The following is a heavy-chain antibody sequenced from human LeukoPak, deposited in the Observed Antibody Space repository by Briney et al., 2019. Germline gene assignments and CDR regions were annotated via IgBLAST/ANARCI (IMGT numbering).Heavy chain of an antibody. D-gene: IGHD1-26*01. V-gene: IGHV3-21*01. J-gene: IGHJ4*02. CDR2: ISSSSSYI. CDR1: GFTFGSYS. CDR3: ARRPRATTDRYFDY. Sequence: PGGSLRLSCAASGFTFGSYSMNWVRQAPGKGLEWVSSISSSSSYIYYADSVKGRFTISRDNAKNSLYLQMNSLRAEDTAVYYCARRPRATTDRYFDYWGQGTLVTVSS.